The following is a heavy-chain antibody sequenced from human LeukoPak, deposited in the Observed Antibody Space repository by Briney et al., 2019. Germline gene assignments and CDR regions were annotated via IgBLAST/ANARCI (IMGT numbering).Heavy chain of an antibody. J-gene: IGHJ3*02. D-gene: IGHD7-27*01. CDR3: ARELGISAFDI. CDR2: IFYSGST. CDR1: GASITTYY. Sequence: SETLSLTCTVSGASITTYYWSWIRQPPGKGLEWIGSIFYSGSTIYSPSLKSRVTMSVDTYKSQFSLRLSSVTAADTAVYYCARELGISAFDIWGQGTLVTVSS. V-gene: IGHV4-59*01.